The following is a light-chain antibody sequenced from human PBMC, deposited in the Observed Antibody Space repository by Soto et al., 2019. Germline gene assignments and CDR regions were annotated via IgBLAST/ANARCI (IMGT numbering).Light chain of an antibody. V-gene: IGKV3-15*01. CDR1: QSVSSN. CDR2: GAS. CDR3: QQYNNWVPIT. J-gene: IGKJ5*01. Sequence: EIVMTQSPATLSVSPGERATLSCRASQSVSSNLAWYQQKPGQAPRLLIYGASTRATGITAMFSGSGSGTEFTLTSSSLQSADFAVDYCQQYNNWVPITFGQGTRLEIK.